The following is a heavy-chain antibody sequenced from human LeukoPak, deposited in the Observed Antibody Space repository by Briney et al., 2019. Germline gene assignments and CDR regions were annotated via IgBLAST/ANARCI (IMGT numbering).Heavy chain of an antibody. CDR1: GGSLSSGDYY. V-gene: IGHV4-30-4*08. D-gene: IGHD3-10*01. J-gene: IGHJ4*02. CDR2: IYYSGST. CDR3: AREFYGSGSGPLKYFDY. Sequence: SQSLSLTCTVSGGSLSSGDYYWSWIRQPPGNGLEWIGYIYYSGSTYYNPSLKSRVTISVDTSKNQFSLKLSSVTAADTAVYYCAREFYGSGSGPLKYFDYWGQGTLVTVSS.